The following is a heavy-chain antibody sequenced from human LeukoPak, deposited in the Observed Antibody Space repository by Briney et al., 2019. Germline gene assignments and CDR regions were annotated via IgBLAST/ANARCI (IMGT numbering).Heavy chain of an antibody. D-gene: IGHD3-10*01. CDR2: ISSSGSTI. V-gene: IGHV3-11*01. Sequence: GGSLRLSCAASGFTFSDYYMSWIRQAPGKGLEWVSYISSSGSTIYYADSVKGRFTISRDNAKNSLYMQMNSLRAEDTAVYYCARDGILWFGELHDAFDIWGQGTMVTVSS. CDR3: ARDGILWFGELHDAFDI. CDR1: GFTFSDYY. J-gene: IGHJ3*02.